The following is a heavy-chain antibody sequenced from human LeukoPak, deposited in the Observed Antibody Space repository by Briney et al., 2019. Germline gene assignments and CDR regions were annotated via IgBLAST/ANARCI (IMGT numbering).Heavy chain of an antibody. CDR3: ARQTGSGLFILP. V-gene: IGHV4-39*01. Sequence: SETLSLTCTVSGVSISSSNSYWGWIRQPPGKGLEWIGSIYYSGNTYYNASLKSQVSISIDTSKNQFSLRLTSVTAADTAVYYCARQTGSGLFILPGGQGTLVTVSS. J-gene: IGHJ4*02. D-gene: IGHD3/OR15-3a*01. CDR1: GVSISSSNSY. CDR2: IYYSGNT.